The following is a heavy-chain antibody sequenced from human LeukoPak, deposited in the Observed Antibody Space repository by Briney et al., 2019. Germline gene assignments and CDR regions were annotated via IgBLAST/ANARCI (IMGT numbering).Heavy chain of an antibody. J-gene: IGHJ4*02. CDR3: ARVSAGGDYFDY. CDR1: GFTISSYV. D-gene: IGHD4-23*01. CDR2: ISSNGGST. V-gene: IGHV3-64*01. Sequence: GGSLRLSCAASGFTISSYVMHWVRQAPGKVLEYVSAISSNGGSTYYANSVKGRFTISRDNSKNTLYLQMGSLRAEDMAVYYCARVSAGGDYFDYWGQGTLVTVSS.